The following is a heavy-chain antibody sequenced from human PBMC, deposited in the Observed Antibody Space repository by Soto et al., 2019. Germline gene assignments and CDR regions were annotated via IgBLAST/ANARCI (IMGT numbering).Heavy chain of an antibody. D-gene: IGHD3-3*01. CDR3: ARERKFDFWRKGFDV. J-gene: IGHJ6*02. V-gene: IGHV1-8*01. CDR2: MDPNSGST. CDR1: GYTFTSYD. Sequence: QAQLVQSGAEVKKPGASVKVSCKASGYTFTSYDINWVRQAPGQGLEWLGWMDPNSGSTGYAQNLQGRVSMNRNMSITAAHMQLSSLRSEDTAVYYCARERKFDFWRKGFDVWGQGTTVTVSS.